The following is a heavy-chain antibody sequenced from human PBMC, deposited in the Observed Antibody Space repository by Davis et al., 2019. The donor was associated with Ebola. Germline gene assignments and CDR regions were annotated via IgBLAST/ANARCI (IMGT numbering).Heavy chain of an antibody. V-gene: IGHV3-11*01. J-gene: IGHJ3*02. CDR3: SRGAAGQLAAFDI. CDR2: MSSSGVTV. CDR1: GFTFSDYY. D-gene: IGHD6-13*01. Sequence: GGSLRLSCAASGFTFSDYYMTWVRQAPGKGLEWLSYMSSSGVTVHYADSVRGRFTVSRDTAENSFYLQMNGLRVGDTAIYFCSRGAAGQLAAFDIWGQGTVVTVSS.